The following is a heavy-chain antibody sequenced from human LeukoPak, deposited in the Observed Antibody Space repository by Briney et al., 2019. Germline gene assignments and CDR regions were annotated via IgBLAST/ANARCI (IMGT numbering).Heavy chain of an antibody. CDR3: ARSYDSSGYLDY. Sequence: SETPSLTCTVSGGSISSYYWSWIRHPPGKGLEWIGYIYYSGSTNHNPSLKSRVTISVDTSKNQFSLKLSSVTAADTAVYYCARSYDSSGYLDYWGQGTLVTVSS. CDR1: GGSISSYY. D-gene: IGHD3-22*01. CDR2: IYYSGST. V-gene: IGHV4-59*01. J-gene: IGHJ4*02.